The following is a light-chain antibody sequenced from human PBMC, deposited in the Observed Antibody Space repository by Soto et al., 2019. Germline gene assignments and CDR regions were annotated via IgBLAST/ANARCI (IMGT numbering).Light chain of an antibody. CDR2: EVS. J-gene: IGLJ3*02. Sequence: QSALTQPASVSGSPGQSITISCTGTSIDVSSYNYVSRYQQHPGKAPKLMIYEVSNRPSGVSNRFSGSKSGNTASLTISGLQAEDDADYYCSSYTSSSTRRFGGGTKLTVL. CDR1: SIDVSSYNY. CDR3: SSYTSSSTRR. V-gene: IGLV2-14*01.